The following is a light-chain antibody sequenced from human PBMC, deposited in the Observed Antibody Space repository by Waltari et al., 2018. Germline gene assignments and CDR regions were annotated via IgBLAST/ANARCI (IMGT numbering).Light chain of an antibody. CDR2: RND. J-gene: IGLJ3*02. CDR1: SSNIGSNT. CDR3: AAWDDSLNGPV. V-gene: IGLV1-44*01. Sequence: QSVLTQPPSASGTPGQRVTISCSGSSSNIGSNTVNWYLQLPGTAPKLLIYRNDERPSGVPGRLCGSKSGTSASLAISGLQSEDEADYYCAAWDDSLNGPVFGGGTKLTVV.